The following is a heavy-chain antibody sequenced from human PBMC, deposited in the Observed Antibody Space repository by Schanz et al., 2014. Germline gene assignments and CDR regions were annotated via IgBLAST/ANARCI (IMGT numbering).Heavy chain of an antibody. D-gene: IGHD3-22*01. CDR2: VGSGRSAYT. V-gene: IGHV3-11*05. J-gene: IGHJ6*02. CDR1: GFTFSDYY. CDR3: AKIRYDSSGYYLPYYGMDV. Sequence: QVQLVDSGGGLVKPGGSLRLSCAASGFTFSDYYMTWIRQAPGKGLEWVSFVGSGRSAYTEYADSVKGRFIIPRDNSKNTLYLQMNSLRAEDTAVYYCAKIRYDSSGYYLPYYGMDVWGQGTLVTVSS.